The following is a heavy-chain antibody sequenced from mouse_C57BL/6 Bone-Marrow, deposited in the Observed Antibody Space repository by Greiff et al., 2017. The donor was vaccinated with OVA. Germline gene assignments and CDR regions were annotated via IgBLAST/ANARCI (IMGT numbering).Heavy chain of an antibody. CDR3: ARLREDAFDY. CDR1: GYTFTSYG. Sequence: VKLVESGAELARPGASVKLSCKASGYTFTSYGISWVKQRTGQGLEWIGEIYPRSGNTYYNEKFKGKATLTADKSSSTAYMELRSLTSEDSAVYFCARLREDAFDYWGQGTTLTVSS. J-gene: IGHJ2*01. CDR2: IYPRSGNT. V-gene: IGHV1-81*01.